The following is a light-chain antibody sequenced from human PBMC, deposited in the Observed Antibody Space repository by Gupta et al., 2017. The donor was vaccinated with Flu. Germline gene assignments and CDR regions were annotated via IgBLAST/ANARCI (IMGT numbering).Light chain of an antibody. Sequence: DRVTITCRASQSIRSWLAWYQLKPGKAPRLLIYKASNLESGVPTRFSGGGSETEFTLTIASLQPDDSATYYCQQYNRFSTFGGGTKVEIK. CDR3: QQYNRFST. V-gene: IGKV1-5*03. J-gene: IGKJ4*01. CDR2: KAS. CDR1: QSIRSW.